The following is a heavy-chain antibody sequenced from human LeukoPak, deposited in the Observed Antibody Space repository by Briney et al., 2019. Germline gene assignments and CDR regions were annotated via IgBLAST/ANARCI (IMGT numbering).Heavy chain of an antibody. D-gene: IGHD3-10*01. J-gene: IGHJ5*02. CDR2: IPYDGSNK. CDR3: AKDLCLRGCYYGSGSYYKGFDP. Sequence: GGSMRLACAASGFTFSSYGTHWVRQAPGKGLEWVAVIPYDGSNKYYADSVKGRFTISRDNSKNTLYLQMNSLRAEDTAVYYCAKDLCLRGCYYGSGSYYKGFDPWGQGTLVTVSS. V-gene: IGHV3-30*18. CDR1: GFTFSSYG.